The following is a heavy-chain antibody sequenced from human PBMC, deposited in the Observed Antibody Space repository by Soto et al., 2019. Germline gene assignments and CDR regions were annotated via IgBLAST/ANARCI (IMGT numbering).Heavy chain of an antibody. CDR1: GGSISSYY. J-gene: IGHJ6*02. Sequence: PSETLSLTCTVSGGSISSYYWSWIRQPPGKGLEWIGYIYYSGSTNYNPSLKSRVTISVDTSKNQFSLKLSSVTAADTAVYYCARGGDYYDSSGYYYNYYGMDVWGQGTTVTVSS. CDR2: IYYSGST. V-gene: IGHV4-59*01. D-gene: IGHD3-22*01. CDR3: ARGGDYYDSSGYYYNYYGMDV.